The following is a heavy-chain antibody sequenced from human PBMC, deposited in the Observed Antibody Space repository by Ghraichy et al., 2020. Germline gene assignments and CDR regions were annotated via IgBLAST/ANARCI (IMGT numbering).Heavy chain of an antibody. CDR3: ASLSSGWPVDY. V-gene: IGHV4-4*02. J-gene: IGHJ4*02. CDR2: IYHSGST. D-gene: IGHD6-19*01. CDR1: GGSISSSNW. Sequence: GSLRLSCAVSGGSISSSNWWSWVRQPPGKGLEWIGEIYHSGSTNYNPSLKSRVTISVDKSKNQFSLKLSSVTAADTAVYYCASLSSGWPVDYWGQGTLVTVSS.